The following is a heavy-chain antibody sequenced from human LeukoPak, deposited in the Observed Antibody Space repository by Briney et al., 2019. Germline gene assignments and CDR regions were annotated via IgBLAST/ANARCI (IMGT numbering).Heavy chain of an antibody. V-gene: IGHV3-72*01. Sequence: PGGSLRLSCAASGFTFSDHYMDWVRQAPGKGLEWVGRIKNKANSHTTEYAASVKGRFTVSRDDSKSALYLQMNSLKTEDTAVYYCTREGRYCSSTSCYVCLDFWGQGTLVTVSS. D-gene: IGHD2-2*01. CDR2: IKNKANSHTT. J-gene: IGHJ4*02. CDR3: TREGRYCSSTSCYVCLDF. CDR1: GFTFSDHY.